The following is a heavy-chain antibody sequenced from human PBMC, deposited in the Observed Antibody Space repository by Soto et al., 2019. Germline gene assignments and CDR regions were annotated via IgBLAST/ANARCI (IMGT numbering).Heavy chain of an antibody. D-gene: IGHD6-13*01. V-gene: IGHV1-69*13. J-gene: IGHJ4*02. CDR3: ASSAAAGISYFDY. CDR2: IIPIFGTA. Sequence: SVKVSCKASGGTFSSYAISWVRQAPGQGLEWMGGIIPIFGTANYAQKFQGRVTITADESTSTAYMELSSLRSEDTAVYYCASSAAAGISYFDYWGQGTLVAVSS. CDR1: GGTFSSYA.